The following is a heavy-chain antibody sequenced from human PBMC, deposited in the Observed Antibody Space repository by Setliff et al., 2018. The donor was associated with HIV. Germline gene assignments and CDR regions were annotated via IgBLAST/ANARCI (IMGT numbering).Heavy chain of an antibody. D-gene: IGHD3-3*01. Sequence: GESLKISCKGSGYSFTTYWIGWVRQMPGKGLEWMGIIYPYDSDTRYNPSFQGHVTISADKSISTAYVQWSGLKASDTAIYYCARRPYYDSWSGHQAFDVWGQGAMVTVSS. CDR1: GYSFTTYW. CDR2: IYPYDSDT. J-gene: IGHJ3*01. V-gene: IGHV5-51*01. CDR3: ARRPYYDSWSGHQAFDV.